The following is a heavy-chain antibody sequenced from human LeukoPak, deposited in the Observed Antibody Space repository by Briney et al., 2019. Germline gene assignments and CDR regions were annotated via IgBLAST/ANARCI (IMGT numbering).Heavy chain of an antibody. Sequence: PGGSLRLSCAASGFTFSSYAMSWVRQAPGKGLELVSAISGSGGSTYYADSVKGRFTISRDNSKNTLYLQMNSLRAEDTAVYYCAKVGIAAAARRRLHLYFDYWGQGTLVTVSS. V-gene: IGHV3-23*01. J-gene: IGHJ4*02. CDR3: AKVGIAAAARRRLHLYFDY. D-gene: IGHD6-13*01. CDR2: ISGSGGST. CDR1: GFTFSSYA.